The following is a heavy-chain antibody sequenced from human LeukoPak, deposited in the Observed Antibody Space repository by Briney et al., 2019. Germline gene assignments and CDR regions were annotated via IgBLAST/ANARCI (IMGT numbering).Heavy chain of an antibody. V-gene: IGHV1-69*13. CDR2: IIPIFGTA. CDR1: GGTFSSYA. J-gene: IGHJ4*02. D-gene: IGHD3-10*01. Sequence: SVKVSCKASGGTFSSYAISWVRQAPGQGLEWMGGIIPIFGTANYAQKFQGRDTITADESTSTAYMELSSLRSEDTAVYYCARASRYGSGSYSTDYWGQGTLVTVSS. CDR3: ARASRYGSGSYSTDY.